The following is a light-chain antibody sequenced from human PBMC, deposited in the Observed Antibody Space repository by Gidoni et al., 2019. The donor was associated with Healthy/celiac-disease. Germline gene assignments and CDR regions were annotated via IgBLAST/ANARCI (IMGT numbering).Light chain of an antibody. Sequence: DIQMTQSPSSLSASVGDRVTITCRASQSISSYLHWYHQKPGKAPKLLIYAAYSLQSGVPSRFSGSGSGTDFTLTISSLQPEDFATYYCQQSYSTPHMYTFGQGTKLEIK. V-gene: IGKV1-39*01. CDR3: QQSYSTPHMYT. J-gene: IGKJ2*01. CDR1: QSISSY. CDR2: AAY.